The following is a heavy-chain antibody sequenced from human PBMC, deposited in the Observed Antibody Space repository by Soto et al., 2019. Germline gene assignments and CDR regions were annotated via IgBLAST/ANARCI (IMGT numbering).Heavy chain of an antibody. CDR2: IYYSGST. Sequence: QLQLQESGPGLVKPSETLSLTCTVSGGSISSSSYYWGWIRQPPGKGLEWIGSIYYSGSTYYNPSLKSRVTISVDTSKNQFSLKLSSVTAADTAVYYCARHTSDYYASDWRNVYFDYWGQGTLVTVSS. CDR1: GGSISSSSYY. D-gene: IGHD1-26*01. CDR3: ARHTSDYYASDWRNVYFDY. J-gene: IGHJ4*02. V-gene: IGHV4-39*01.